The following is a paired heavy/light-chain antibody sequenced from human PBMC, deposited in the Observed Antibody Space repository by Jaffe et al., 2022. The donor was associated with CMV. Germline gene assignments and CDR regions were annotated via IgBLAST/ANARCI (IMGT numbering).Light chain of an antibody. V-gene: IGLV6-57*04. CDR3: QSYDVFSQGI. CDR2: EDD. J-gene: IGLJ2*01. CDR1: SGNIASNY. Sequence: FMLTQPHSVSESPGKTVNISCTRSSGNIASNYVQWFQQRPGSAPTTVIYEDDQRPSGVPDRFSGSIDSSSNSASLTISGLKTEDEADYYCQSYDVFSQGIFGGGTKLTVL.
Heavy chain of an antibody. CDR2: LFSNDEK. Sequence: QVTLKESGPVLVKPTETLTLTCTVSGFSLSNAGMGVSWIRQPPGKALEWLAHLFSNDEKSFNTSLKSRLTLSKDTSQSQVVLTMTNMDPVDTATYYCVRTVRDLYYHYMDVWGKGTTVTVSS. J-gene: IGHJ6*03. V-gene: IGHV2-26*01. CDR1: GFSLSNAGMG. CDR3: VRTVRDLYYHYMDV. D-gene: IGHD3-10*01.